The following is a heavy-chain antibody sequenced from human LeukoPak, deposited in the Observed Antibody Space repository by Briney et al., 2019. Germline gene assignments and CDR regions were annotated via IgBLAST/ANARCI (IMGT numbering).Heavy chain of an antibody. CDR1: GFTFSSYA. D-gene: IGHD3-22*01. CDR3: ARDPHYYDSSGYYTPGGDY. J-gene: IGHJ4*02. CDR2: ISGSGGST. Sequence: GGSLRLSCAASGFTFSSYAMSWVRQAPGKGLEWVSAISGSGGSTYYADSVKGRFTISRDNSKNTLYLQMNSLRAEDTAVYYCARDPHYYDSSGYYTPGGDYWGQGTLVTVSS. V-gene: IGHV3-23*01.